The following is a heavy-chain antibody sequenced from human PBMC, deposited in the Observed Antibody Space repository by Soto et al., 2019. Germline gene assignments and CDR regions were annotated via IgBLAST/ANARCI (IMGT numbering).Heavy chain of an antibody. CDR1: GGSVNNNNW. Sequence: QVQLQESGPGLVKPSGTLSLTCAVSGGSVNNNNWWTWVRQPPGKGLEWIGDIYHSGITNYNPSLESRVTISMDKSKNQFSLNLISVLAADTAVYYCTRGAAVGSNTIFDYWGQGALVTVSS. CDR3: TRGAAVGSNTIFDY. CDR2: IYHSGIT. V-gene: IGHV4-4*02. J-gene: IGHJ4*02. D-gene: IGHD6-13*01.